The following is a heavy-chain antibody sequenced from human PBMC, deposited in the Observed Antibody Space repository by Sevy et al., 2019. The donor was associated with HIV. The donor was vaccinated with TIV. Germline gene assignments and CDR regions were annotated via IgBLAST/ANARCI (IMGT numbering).Heavy chain of an antibody. CDR2: IIPMFETA. Sequence: ASVKVSCKASGRTFRNYALSWVRQAPGQGLEWMGGIIPMFETANYVQKFQGRVTITADESTNTAYMEVSSLRSEDTAIYYCARSISWYASFDSWGQGTLVTVSS. CDR3: ARSISWYASFDS. CDR1: GRTFRNYA. J-gene: IGHJ4*02. V-gene: IGHV1-69*13. D-gene: IGHD6-13*01.